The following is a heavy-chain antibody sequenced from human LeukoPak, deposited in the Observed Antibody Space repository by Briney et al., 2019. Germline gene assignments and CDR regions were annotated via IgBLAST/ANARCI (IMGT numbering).Heavy chain of an antibody. Sequence: GGSLRLSCVASGFTFSDRYMTWIRQAPGKGLAWVARISDDSTYTNYADSVKGRFSISRDNAKKSLYLQMDSLRAEDTAVYYCARDMTALDYWGPGTLVTVSS. CDR2: ISDDSTYT. CDR1: GFTFSDRY. J-gene: IGHJ4*02. V-gene: IGHV3-11*06. D-gene: IGHD2-21*02. CDR3: ARDMTALDY.